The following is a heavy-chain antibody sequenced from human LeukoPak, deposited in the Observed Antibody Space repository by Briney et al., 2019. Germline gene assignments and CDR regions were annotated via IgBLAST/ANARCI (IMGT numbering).Heavy chain of an antibody. J-gene: IGHJ4*02. Sequence: SGGSLRLSCAASGFTFSSYSMNWVRQAPGKGLEWVSHITASGTAMFYADSVKGRFTISRDNAKNSLYLQMNSLRDEDTAVHYCASSGSYRFDYWGQGTLVTVSS. CDR1: GFTFSSYS. V-gene: IGHV3-48*02. D-gene: IGHD1-26*01. CDR2: ITASGTAM. CDR3: ASSGSYRFDY.